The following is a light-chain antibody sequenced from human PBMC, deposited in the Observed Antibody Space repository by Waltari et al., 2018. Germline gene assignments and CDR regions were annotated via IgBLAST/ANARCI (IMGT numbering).Light chain of an antibody. V-gene: IGKV4-1*01. J-gene: IGKJ2*03. CDR3: QQYLILPYS. CDR2: WAS. CDR1: QSVLYRSNNTNY. Sequence: EMTQSPDSLPVSLGERATINCKSSQSVLYRSNNTNYLAWFQQKPGQPPKLLIRWASTRESGVPDRFSGSGSGTDFTLTISSLQAEDVAVYYCQQYLILPYSFGQGTKLEIK.